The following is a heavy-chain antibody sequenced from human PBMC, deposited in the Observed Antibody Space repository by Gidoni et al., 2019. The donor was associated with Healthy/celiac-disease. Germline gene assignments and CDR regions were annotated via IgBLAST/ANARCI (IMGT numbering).Heavy chain of an antibody. Sequence: QVQLVQSGAEVKKPGASVKVSCKASGYTFTSYGISWVRQAPGQGLEWMGWISAYNGNTNYAQKLQGRVTMTTDTSTSTAYMELRSLRTDDTAVYYCARDAGENSSSWYDAFDIWGQGTMVTVSS. CDR2: ISAYNGNT. D-gene: IGHD6-13*01. V-gene: IGHV1-18*01. CDR3: ARDAGENSSSWYDAFDI. CDR1: GYTFTSYG. J-gene: IGHJ3*02.